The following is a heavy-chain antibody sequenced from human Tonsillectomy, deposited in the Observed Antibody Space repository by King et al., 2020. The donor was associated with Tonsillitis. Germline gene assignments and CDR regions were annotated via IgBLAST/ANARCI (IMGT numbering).Heavy chain of an antibody. V-gene: IGHV4-59*01. Sequence: QLQESGPGLVKPSETLSLTCTVSGGSISSYYWSWIRQPPGKGLEWIGYIYYSGSTNYNPSLQSRVTISVDTSKNQFSLKLSSVTAADTAVYYCARSRITTLKDAFDIWGQGKMVTVSS. CDR1: GGSISSYY. CDR3: ARSRITTLKDAFDI. D-gene: IGHD3-10*01. CDR2: IYYSGST. J-gene: IGHJ3*02.